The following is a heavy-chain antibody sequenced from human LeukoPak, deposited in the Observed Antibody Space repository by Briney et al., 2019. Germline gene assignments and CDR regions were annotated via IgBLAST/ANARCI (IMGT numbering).Heavy chain of an antibody. D-gene: IGHD3-10*01. CDR1: GDSVSSNSAA. CDR3: AREGERFGELLQPGPYYYYYYGMDV. Sequence: SQTLSLTCAISGDSVSSNSAAWNWIRQSPSRGLEWLGRTYYRSKWYNDYAVSVKSRITINPDTSKNQFSLQLNSVTPEDTAVYYCAREGERFGELLQPGPYYYYYYGMDVWGQGTTVTVSS. CDR2: TYYRSKWYN. J-gene: IGHJ6*02. V-gene: IGHV6-1*01.